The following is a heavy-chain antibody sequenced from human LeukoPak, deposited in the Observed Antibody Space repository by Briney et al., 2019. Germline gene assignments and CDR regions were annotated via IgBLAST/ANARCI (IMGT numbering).Heavy chain of an antibody. V-gene: IGHV3-64*01. J-gene: IGHJ4*02. CDR3: ARDWTSGIVGATAID. Sequence: GGSLRLSCAASGFTFSRYAMHWVRQAPGKGLEYVSAISSNGGSTYYANSVKGRFTISRDNSKNTLHLQMGSLRAEDMAVYYCARDWTSGIVGATAIDWGQGTLVTVSS. CDR1: GFTFSRYA. CDR2: ISSNGGST. D-gene: IGHD1-26*01.